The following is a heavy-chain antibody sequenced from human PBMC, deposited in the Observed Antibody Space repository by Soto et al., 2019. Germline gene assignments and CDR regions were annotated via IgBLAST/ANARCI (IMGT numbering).Heavy chain of an antibody. CDR2: IYPGDSDT. Sequence: EESLKNCCKGSGYSFTSYWIGWVRQMPGKGLEWMGIIYPGDSDTRYSPSFQGQVTISADKSISTAYLQWSSLKASDTAMYYCARLGSICSIVLYYYYGMDVWGQGITVTVS. V-gene: IGHV5-51*01. J-gene: IGHJ6*02. CDR1: GYSFTSYW. D-gene: IGHD3-3*02. CDR3: ARLGSICSIVLYYYYGMDV.